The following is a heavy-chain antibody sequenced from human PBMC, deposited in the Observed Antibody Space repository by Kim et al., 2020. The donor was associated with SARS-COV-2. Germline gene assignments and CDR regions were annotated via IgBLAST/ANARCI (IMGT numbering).Heavy chain of an antibody. J-gene: IGHJ4*02. CDR1: GYTFTGYY. CDR3: ARAWGYSYGYFGGDY. Sequence: ASVKVSCKASGYTFTGYYMHWVRQAPGQGLEWMGWINPNSGGTNYAQKFQGRVTMTRDTSISIAYMELSRLRSDDTAVYYCARAWGYSYGYFGGDYWGQGTLVTVSS. V-gene: IGHV1-2*02. D-gene: IGHD5-18*01. CDR2: INPNSGGT.